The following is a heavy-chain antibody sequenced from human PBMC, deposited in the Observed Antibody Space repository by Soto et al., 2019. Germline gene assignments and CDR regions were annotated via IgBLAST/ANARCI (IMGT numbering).Heavy chain of an antibody. CDR3: ARAIIGNDEILTGPLNYALDD. D-gene: IGHD3-9*01. Sequence: ASVKVSCKASGYTFTSYYIHWVRQAPGQGLEWMGIINPSGGSTSYAQKFQGRVTMTRDTSTSTVYMELSSLRSEDTAVYYCARAIIGNDEILTGPLNYALDDWGKGTLVTVDS. J-gene: IGHJ4*02. CDR2: INPSGGST. CDR1: GYTFTSYY. V-gene: IGHV1-46*03.